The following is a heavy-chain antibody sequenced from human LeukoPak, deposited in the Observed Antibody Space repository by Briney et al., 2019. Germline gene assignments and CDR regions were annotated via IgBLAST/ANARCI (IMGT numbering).Heavy chain of an antibody. Sequence: SETRSLTCTVSGGSISTYYWSWIRQPPGKGLEWIGHIYYSGSATYNPSLKSRVTISVDTSKDQFSLKLSSVTAADTAVYYCARQSGYFDYWGQGTLVTVSS. CDR3: ARQSGYFDY. V-gene: IGHV4-59*08. CDR1: GGSISTYY. J-gene: IGHJ4*03. CDR2: IYYSGSA.